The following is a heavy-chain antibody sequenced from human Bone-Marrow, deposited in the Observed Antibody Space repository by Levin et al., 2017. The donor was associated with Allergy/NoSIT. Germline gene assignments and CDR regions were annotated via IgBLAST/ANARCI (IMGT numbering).Heavy chain of an antibody. V-gene: IGHV4-39*07. Sequence: SETLSLTCTVSGGSISSSSYYWGWIRQPPGKGLEWIGSIYYSGSTYYNPSLKSRVTISVDSSKNQFSLKLSSVTAADTAVYYCARDGMITFGGVIVTKFDYWGQGTLVTVSS. CDR3: ARDGMITFGGVIVTKFDY. J-gene: IGHJ4*02. CDR2: IYYSGST. D-gene: IGHD3-16*02. CDR1: GGSISSSSYY.